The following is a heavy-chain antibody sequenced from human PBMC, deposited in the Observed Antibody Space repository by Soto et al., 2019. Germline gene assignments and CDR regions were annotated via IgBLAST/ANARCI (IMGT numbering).Heavy chain of an antibody. D-gene: IGHD3-10*01. Sequence: QVQLVESGGGVVQPGGSLRLSCAASGFTFSSYGMHWVRQAPGKGLEWVAVIWYDGSNQYYADSVKGRFTISRDNSKNTLYLQMTSLRAEDTAVYYCARESLYGSGSYEAFDIWGQGTMVTVSS. V-gene: IGHV3-33*01. CDR3: ARESLYGSGSYEAFDI. CDR1: GFTFSSYG. CDR2: IWYDGSNQ. J-gene: IGHJ3*02.